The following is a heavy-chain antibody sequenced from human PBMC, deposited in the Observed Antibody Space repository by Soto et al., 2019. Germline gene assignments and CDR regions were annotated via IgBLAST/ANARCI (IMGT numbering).Heavy chain of an antibody. CDR1: GFTVSSNY. CDR3: AREPSSDRGDY. D-gene: IGHD2-2*01. J-gene: IGHJ4*02. CDR2: IYSGGST. Sequence: EVQLVESGGGLVQPGGSLRLSCAASGFTVSSNYMSWVRQAPGKGLEWVSVIYSGGSTYYADSVKGRFTISRDNSKNTLYLQMNSLRAEDTAVYYCAREPSSDRGDYWGQGTLVTVSS. V-gene: IGHV3-66*01.